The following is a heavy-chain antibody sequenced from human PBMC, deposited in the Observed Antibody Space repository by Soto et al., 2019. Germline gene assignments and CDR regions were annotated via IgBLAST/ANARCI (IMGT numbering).Heavy chain of an antibody. J-gene: IGHJ6*02. Sequence: ASVKVSCKASGYSFTDYRIHWVRQAPGQGFEWLGRINPKSGGTSTAQKFQGWVTMTRDRSISTVYMELTRLRSDDTAVYFCARGHSTDCSNGVCSFFYNHEMDVWGQGTTVTVSS. CDR1: GYSFTDYR. CDR3: ARGHSTDCSNGVCSFFYNHEMDV. CDR2: INPKSGGT. D-gene: IGHD2-8*01. V-gene: IGHV1-2*04.